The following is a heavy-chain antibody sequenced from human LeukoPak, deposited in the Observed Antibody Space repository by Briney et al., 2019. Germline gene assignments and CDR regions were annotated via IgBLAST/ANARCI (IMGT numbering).Heavy chain of an antibody. J-gene: IGHJ4*02. CDR1: GFTFNSYW. CDR3: ASRGFLNY. Sequence: GGSLRLSCAASGFTFNSYWMNWVRQAPGKGLLWVSHMSSDGTITSYADSVKGRFTISRDNAKNTLYLQVNSLRAEDTGVYYCASRGFLNYWGQGTLVTVSS. CDR2: MSSDGTIT. V-gene: IGHV3-74*01.